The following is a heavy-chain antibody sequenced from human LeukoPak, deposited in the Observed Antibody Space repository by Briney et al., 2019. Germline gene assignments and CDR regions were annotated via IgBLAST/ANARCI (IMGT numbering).Heavy chain of an antibody. V-gene: IGHV3-23*01. J-gene: IGHJ4*02. CDR2: ISGSGGST. D-gene: IGHD3-3*01. Sequence: GGSLRLSCAASGFTFSSYAMSWVRQAPGKGLEWVSAISGSGGSTYYADSVKGRFTISRDNSKNTLYLQMNSLRAEDTAVYYCAKRGPNIRFLEWLSPGSFDYWGQGTLVTVSS. CDR1: GFTFSSYA. CDR3: AKRGPNIRFLEWLSPGSFDY.